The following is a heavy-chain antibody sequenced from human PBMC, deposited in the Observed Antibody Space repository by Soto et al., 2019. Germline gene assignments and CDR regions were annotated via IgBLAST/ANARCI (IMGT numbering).Heavy chain of an antibody. J-gene: IGHJ4*02. CDR2: ISASGASI. Sequence: PGGAQILSWTASEFNFESYEVNWVRQDPGKGLEWVSGISASGASIFYTDSVKGRFSISRDNSRNTLFLQMDSLRAEDTAVYYCAKATHYGDYYFDYWGQGTQVTVSS. CDR3: AKATHYGDYYFDY. D-gene: IGHD4-17*01. CDR1: EFNFESYE. V-gene: IGHV3-23*01.